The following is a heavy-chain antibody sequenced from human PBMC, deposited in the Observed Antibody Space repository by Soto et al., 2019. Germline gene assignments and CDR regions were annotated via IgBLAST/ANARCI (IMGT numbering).Heavy chain of an antibody. J-gene: IGHJ6*02. CDR1: GYTFTGYY. CDR2: INPNSGDT. Sequence: QVQLVQSGTEVKRPGDSVKVSCKASGYTFTGYYVHWVRQAPGQGLEWMGWINPNSGDTYLAQRFQGRVTMNRDTSIGTAYMEVRGLTSDDTAEYCCAKGGAIVAAGTRVYLYNAIDVWGQGTTVTVAS. V-gene: IGHV1-2*02. CDR3: AKGGAIVAAGTRVYLYNAIDV. D-gene: IGHD1-26*01.